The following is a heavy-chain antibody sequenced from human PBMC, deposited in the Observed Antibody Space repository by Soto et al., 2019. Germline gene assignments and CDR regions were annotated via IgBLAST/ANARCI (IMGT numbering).Heavy chain of an antibody. CDR3: ARASEGNLHVEH. Sequence: GGSLRLSCAASGLTFSSYWMHWVRQAPGKGLVWVSRINTDGSSTTYADSVKGRFTISRDNTKNTLYLQMNSLRVEDTAVYYCARASEGNLHVEHWGQRTLVTVPS. CDR1: GLTFSSYW. D-gene: IGHD3-16*01. V-gene: IGHV3-74*01. J-gene: IGHJ4*02. CDR2: INTDGSST.